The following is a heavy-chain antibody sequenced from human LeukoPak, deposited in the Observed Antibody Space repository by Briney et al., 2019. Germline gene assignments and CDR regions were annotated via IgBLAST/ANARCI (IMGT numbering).Heavy chain of an antibody. J-gene: IGHJ5*02. V-gene: IGHV3-11*01. CDR2: ISSSGSTK. CDR3: ARDSTSVGAFDP. Sequence: PGGSLRLSCAASGFTFSDYYMSWIRQAPGKGLEWVSYISSSGSTKYYADSVKGRFTVSRDNAKNSLDLQINSLRADDTAVYYCARDSTSVGAFDPWGQGALVTVSS. CDR1: GFTFSDYY.